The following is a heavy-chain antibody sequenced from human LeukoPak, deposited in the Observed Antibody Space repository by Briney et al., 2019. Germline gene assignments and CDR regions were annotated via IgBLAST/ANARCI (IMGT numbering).Heavy chain of an antibody. D-gene: IGHD3-10*01. J-gene: IGHJ5*02. Sequence: GASVKVSCKASGYTFTGYYMHWVRQAPGQGLEWMGWINPNSGGTNYAQKFQGRVTMTRDTSISTAYMELSRLRSDDTAVYYCARDGRVMVRGVNNWSDPWGQGTLVTVSS. CDR3: ARDGRVMVRGVNNWSDP. CDR1: GYTFTGYY. V-gene: IGHV1-2*02. CDR2: INPNSGGT.